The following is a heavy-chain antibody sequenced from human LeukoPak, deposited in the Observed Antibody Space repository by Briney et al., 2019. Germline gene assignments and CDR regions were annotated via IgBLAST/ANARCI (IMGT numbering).Heavy chain of an antibody. CDR2: ISSSSSYI. Sequence: GGSLRLSCAASGFTFSSYSMNWVRQAPGKGLEWVSSISSSSSYIYYADSVKGRFTISRDNAKNSLYLQMNSLRAEDTAVYYCARDFEYSSGPLGYYYYAMDVWGQGTTVTVSS. CDR3: ARDFEYSSGPLGYYYYAMDV. V-gene: IGHV3-21*01. J-gene: IGHJ6*02. D-gene: IGHD6-19*01. CDR1: GFTFSSYS.